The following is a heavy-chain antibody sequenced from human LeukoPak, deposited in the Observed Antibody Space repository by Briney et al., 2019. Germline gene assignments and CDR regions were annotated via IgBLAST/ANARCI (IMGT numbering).Heavy chain of an antibody. CDR2: IYYSGST. CDR3: ARIRGTLRSGGVIHY. V-gene: IGHV4-59*12. CDR1: GFTFSSYW. Sequence: GSLRLSCAASGFTFSSYWMSWIRQPPGKGLEWIGYIYYSGSTNYNPSLKSRVTISVDTSKNQFSLKLSSVTAADTAVYYCARIRGTLRSGGVIHYWGQGTLVTVSS. D-gene: IGHD3-10*01. J-gene: IGHJ4*02.